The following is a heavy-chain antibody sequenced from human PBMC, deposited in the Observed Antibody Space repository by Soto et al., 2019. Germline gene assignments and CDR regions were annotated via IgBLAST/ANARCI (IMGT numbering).Heavy chain of an antibody. CDR1: GGTFSSYA. CDR3: ARDRDCTNGVCYNFYGMDV. D-gene: IGHD2-8*01. Sequence: QVQLVQSGAEVKKPGSSVKVSCKASGGTFSSYAISWVRQAPGQGLEWMGGIIPIFGTANYAQKFQGRVTITADESTITAYMELSSLRSEDTAVYYCARDRDCTNGVCYNFYGMDVWGQGTTVTVSS. V-gene: IGHV1-69*01. J-gene: IGHJ6*02. CDR2: IIPIFGTA.